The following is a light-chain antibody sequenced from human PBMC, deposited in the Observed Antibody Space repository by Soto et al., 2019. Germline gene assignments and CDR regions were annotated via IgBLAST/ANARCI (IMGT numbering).Light chain of an antibody. V-gene: IGKV1-9*01. CDR1: QGISTF. CDR2: DAS. J-gene: IGKJ4*01. Sequence: DIQLTQSPSFLSASVGDRVTITCRASQGISTFLAWYQQHPGTAPKRLIYDASNLQSGVPSRFSGGGSGTEFTLTISSLQPEDFATYYCQQVNNYPLTFGGGTKVDIK. CDR3: QQVNNYPLT.